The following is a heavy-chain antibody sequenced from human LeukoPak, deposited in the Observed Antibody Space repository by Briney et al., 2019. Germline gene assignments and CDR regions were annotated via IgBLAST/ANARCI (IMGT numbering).Heavy chain of an antibody. D-gene: IGHD5-24*01. V-gene: IGHV3-21*01. CDR3: ARVTFGATTNNYYFYHMDV. J-gene: IGHJ6*03. Sequence: GGFLRLSCAASGFTFSSYSMTWVRQAPGKGLEWVSSIISSGAYIYYADSVKDRFTISRDNAKNSLYLQMSSLRAEDTAVYYCARVTFGATTNNYYFYHMDVWGKGTSVTVSS. CDR1: GFTFSSYS. CDR2: IISSGAYI.